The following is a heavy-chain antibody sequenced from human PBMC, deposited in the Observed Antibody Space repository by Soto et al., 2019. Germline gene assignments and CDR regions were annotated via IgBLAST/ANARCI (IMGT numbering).Heavy chain of an antibody. CDR3: ARDGYYGMYYFAY. V-gene: IGHV4-59*12. CDR1: GGSITNNY. CDR2: VYYSGST. J-gene: IGHJ4*02. D-gene: IGHD3-10*01. Sequence: SETLSLTCTVSGGSITNNYWSWLRQPPGKGLEWIGYVYYSGSTNYNPSLKSRGTISIDTSKTQFSLKLSSVTAADTAMYFCARDGYYGMYYFAYWGQGTRVTVSS.